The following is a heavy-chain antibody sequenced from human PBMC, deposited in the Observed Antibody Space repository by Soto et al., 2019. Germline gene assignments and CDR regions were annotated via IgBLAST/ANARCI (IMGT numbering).Heavy chain of an antibody. CDR3: ARAPLLSAETLHENYFDD. CDR1: GGRFGTFG. J-gene: IGHJ4*02. Sequence: QLQLLKSGAEVKKPGSSLKFSGKAPGGRFGTFGVSWGRQAPGKGPEGMGGISPIFDTTNNAQKFQGRVTISTDDSTSYMELSSLRSEDTAVYYCARAPLLSAETLHENYFDDWGQGTQVTVSS. V-gene: IGHV1-69*05. CDR2: ISPIFDTT. D-gene: IGHD2-15*01.